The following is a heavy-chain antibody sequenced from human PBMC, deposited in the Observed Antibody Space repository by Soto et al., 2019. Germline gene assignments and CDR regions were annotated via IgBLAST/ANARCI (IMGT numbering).Heavy chain of an antibody. CDR1: GGSVSSGSYY. D-gene: IGHD2-21*02. V-gene: IGHV4-61*01. J-gene: IGHJ6*02. CDR3: ARDLRVVVTAPPYGMDV. CDR2: IYYSGST. Sequence: QVQLQESGPGLVKPSETLSLTCTVSGGSVSSGSYYWSWIRQPPGKGLEWIGYIYYSGSTNYNPSLKSRVNISVDTAKNQFSLKLSSVTAADTAVYYCARDLRVVVTAPPYGMDVWGQGTTVTVSS.